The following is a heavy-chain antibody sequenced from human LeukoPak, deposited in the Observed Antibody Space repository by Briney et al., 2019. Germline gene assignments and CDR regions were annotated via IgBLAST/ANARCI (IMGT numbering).Heavy chain of an antibody. Sequence: ASVRVSYTPSEHTVTRFHMHRLRQAPGLGLEWLGIINPSGGGTSYPQKFQGRVTITRDTSTSTVYMELSSLRSEDTAVYYCARAPHSSAGDNFDNWGEGSLVSVSS. CDR1: EHTVTRFH. V-gene: IGHV1-46*01. J-gene: IGHJ4*02. CDR2: INPSGGGT. D-gene: IGHD2-15*01. CDR3: ARAPHSSAGDNFDN.